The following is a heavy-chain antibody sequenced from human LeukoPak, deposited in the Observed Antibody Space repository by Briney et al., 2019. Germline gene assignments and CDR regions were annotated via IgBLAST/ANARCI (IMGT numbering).Heavy chain of an antibody. D-gene: IGHD2/OR15-2a*01. J-gene: IGHJ6*03. CDR1: GGSFSGYY. Sequence: SETLSLTCAVYGGSFSGYYWSWIRQPPEKGLEWIGEINHSGSTNYNPSLKSRVTISVDTSKNQFSLKLSSVTAADTAVYYCARVGLTYYYYYYYMDVWGKGTTVTVSS. CDR2: INHSGST. V-gene: IGHV4-34*01. CDR3: ARVGLTYYYYYYYMDV.